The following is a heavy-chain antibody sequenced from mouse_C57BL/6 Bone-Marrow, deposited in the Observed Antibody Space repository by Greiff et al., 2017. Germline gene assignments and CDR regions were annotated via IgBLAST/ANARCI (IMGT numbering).Heavy chain of an antibody. CDR2: IDPAVGET. J-gene: IGHJ3*01. CDR3: AVYGRSCFAD. D-gene: IGHD1-1*01. Sequence: VQLQQSGAELVKPGASVKLSCTASGFNVKDSSMHWVKQRTDQVLYWIGRIDPAVGETKSAPNFLGRATFTADPSSNTAYLHLSSLTSEGSDVYKCAVYGRSCFADRGQGSLVT. V-gene: IGHV14-2*01. CDR1: GFNVKDSS.